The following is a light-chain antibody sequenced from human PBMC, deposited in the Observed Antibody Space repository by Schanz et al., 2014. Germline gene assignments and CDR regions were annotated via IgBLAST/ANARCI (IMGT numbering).Light chain of an antibody. V-gene: IGLV2-14*01. CDR1: STDVGVYDY. CDR3: SSYTGRGTWV. J-gene: IGLJ3*02. CDR2: DVS. Sequence: QSALTQPASVSGSPGQSITISCTGTSTDVGVYDYVSWYQQHPGKAPKVMIYDVSHRPSGVSNRFSGSKSGNTASLTISGLQAEDEADYFCSSYTGRGTWVFGGGTKVTVL.